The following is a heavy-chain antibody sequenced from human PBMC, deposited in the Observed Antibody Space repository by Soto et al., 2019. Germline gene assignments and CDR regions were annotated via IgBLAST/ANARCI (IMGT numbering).Heavy chain of an antibody. CDR2: INHRGST. D-gene: IGHD4-17*01. CDR1: GGSFSGYY. V-gene: IGHV4-34*01. J-gene: IGHJ4*02. Sequence: QVQLQQWGAGLLKPSETLSLTCAVYGGSFSGYYWSWIRQPPGKGLEWIGEINHRGSTNYNPSLMSRVTIAVATSKNQFSLKLSSVTAADTAVYYCARHCDYGSYKHFDYWGQGTLVTVSS. CDR3: ARHCDYGSYKHFDY.